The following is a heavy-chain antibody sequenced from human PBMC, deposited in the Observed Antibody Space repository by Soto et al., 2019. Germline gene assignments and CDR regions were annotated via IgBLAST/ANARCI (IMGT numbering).Heavy chain of an antibody. CDR3: ARADPDASVGF. CDR2: ISYSGSS. V-gene: IGHV4-59*11. D-gene: IGHD3-16*01. J-gene: IGHJ4*01. CDR1: GGSMSSHY. Sequence: SETLSLTCTVSGGSMSSHYWTWLRQPPGKGLEWIGYISYSGSSYYNPSLKSRVTISADTSRNQFSLRLTSVIAADTAVYFCARADPDASVGFWGQGTLVTVSS.